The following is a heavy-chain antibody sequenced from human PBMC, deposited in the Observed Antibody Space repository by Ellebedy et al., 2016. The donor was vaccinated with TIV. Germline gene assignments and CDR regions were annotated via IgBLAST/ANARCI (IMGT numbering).Heavy chain of an antibody. CDR2: IYYSGST. CDR1: DGSISSYY. V-gene: IGHV4-59*01. Sequence: MPSETLSLTCTVSDGSISSYYWSRIRQPPGKGLEWIGNIYYSGSTNYNPSLKSRVTMSVDTSKNQFSLKLSSVTAVDTAVYYCARVHPYYNTLTAYSVYYMDVWGKGTTVTVSS. D-gene: IGHD3-9*01. J-gene: IGHJ6*03. CDR3: ARVHPYYNTLTAYSVYYMDV.